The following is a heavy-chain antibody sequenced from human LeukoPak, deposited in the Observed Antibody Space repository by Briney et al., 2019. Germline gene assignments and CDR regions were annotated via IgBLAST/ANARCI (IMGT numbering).Heavy chain of an antibody. J-gene: IGHJ4*02. CDR3: ARDTYGGSYFPLPY. D-gene: IGHD1-26*01. CDR2: LSPKSGAT. Sequence: ASVKVSCKASGYTFSGYYIHWVRQAPGQGLEWTGWLSPKSGATKYAQKFQGRVTLTRDLSLGTAYMDLNSLTSDDTAVYYCARDTYGGSYFPLPYWGQGTLVTVFS. CDR1: GYTFSGYY. V-gene: IGHV1-2*02.